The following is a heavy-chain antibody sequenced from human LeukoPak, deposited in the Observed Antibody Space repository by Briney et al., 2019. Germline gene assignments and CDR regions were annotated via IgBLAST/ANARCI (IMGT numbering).Heavy chain of an antibody. Sequence: GGSLRLSCAASGFSINTYAMHWVRQAPGQGLEWVALIWHDGSHKFYSNPVRGQFTISRDNSKNTVSLQMNNLRPEDTAVYYCAGEIFGSGSYPDFWGQGTLVTVSS. CDR3: AGEIFGSGSYPDF. J-gene: IGHJ4*02. CDR2: IWHDGSHK. CDR1: GFSINTYA. V-gene: IGHV3-33*01. D-gene: IGHD3-10*01.